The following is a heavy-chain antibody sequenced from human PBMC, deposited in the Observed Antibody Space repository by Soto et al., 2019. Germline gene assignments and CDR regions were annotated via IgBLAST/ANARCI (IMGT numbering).Heavy chain of an antibody. D-gene: IGHD2-15*01. V-gene: IGHV5-51*01. Sequence: GESLKISCKGSGYTFTDYWIGWVRQLPGKGLERMGIIYPGDSDTRYSPSFQGHVTITVDKSTSTAYLQWNTLKASDTAMYYCPSHISTLRYYYYAIDVCGQGTTVTVS. CDR3: PSHISTLRYYYYAIDV. CDR1: GYTFTDYW. CDR2: IYPGDSDT. J-gene: IGHJ6*02.